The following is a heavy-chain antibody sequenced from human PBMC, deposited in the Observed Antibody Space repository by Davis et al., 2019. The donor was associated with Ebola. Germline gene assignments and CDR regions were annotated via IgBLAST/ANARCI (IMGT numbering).Heavy chain of an antibody. V-gene: IGHV5-51*01. Sequence: KVSCKGSGYGFSDYWIGWVRQMPGKGLEWMGVVYPADSDIRYSPSFQGQVTISVDKSISTAYLQWSSLKASDTAMYYCAKGYCSGGRCYSGSDYWGQGTLVTVSS. CDR1: GYGFSDYW. D-gene: IGHD2-15*01. J-gene: IGHJ4*02. CDR3: AKGYCSGGRCYSGSDY. CDR2: VYPADSDI.